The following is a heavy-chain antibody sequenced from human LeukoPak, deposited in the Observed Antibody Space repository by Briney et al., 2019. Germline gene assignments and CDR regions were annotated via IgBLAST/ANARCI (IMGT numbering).Heavy chain of an antibody. CDR3: AKDYGGYWTYFQH. D-gene: IGHD2-21*01. V-gene: IGHV3-23*01. CDR2: ISGSGGST. CDR1: GFTFSSYA. Sequence: GGSLRLSCAASGFTFSSYAMSWVRQAPGKGLEWVSAISGSGGSTYYADSVKGRFTISRDNPKNTLYLQMNSLRAEDTAVYYCAKDYGGYWTYFQHWGQGTLVTVSS. J-gene: IGHJ1*01.